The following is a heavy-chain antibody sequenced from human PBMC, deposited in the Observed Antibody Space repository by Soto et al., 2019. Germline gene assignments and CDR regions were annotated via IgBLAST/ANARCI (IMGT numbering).Heavy chain of an antibody. CDR2: LYWDDDS. CDR1: GFSLRTTGVG. V-gene: IGHV2-5*02. D-gene: IGHD6-19*01. J-gene: IGHJ3*02. Sequence: SGPTLVNPTQALTLTCTFSGFSLRTTGVGVGRIRQPPGKALEWLALLYWDDDSRYNPSLKSRLTLTKDTSKSQVVLTLTNVDPADTATYYCAHNPPQDSGAFDIWGQGTMVTVSS. CDR3: AHNPPQDSGAFDI.